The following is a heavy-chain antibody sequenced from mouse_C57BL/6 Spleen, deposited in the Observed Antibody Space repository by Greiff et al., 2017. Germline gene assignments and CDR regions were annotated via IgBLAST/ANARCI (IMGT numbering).Heavy chain of an antibody. CDR2: IYPSDSET. V-gene: IGHV1-61*01. CDR3: ARKGVYYYGREY. CDR1: GYTFTSYW. D-gene: IGHD1-1*01. Sequence: QVQLQQSGAELVRPGSSVKLSCKASGYTFTSYWMDWVKQRPGQGLEWIGNIYPSDSETHYNQKFKDKATLTVDKSSSTAYMQLSSLTSEDSAVYYCARKGVYYYGREYWGQGTTLTGAS. J-gene: IGHJ2*01.